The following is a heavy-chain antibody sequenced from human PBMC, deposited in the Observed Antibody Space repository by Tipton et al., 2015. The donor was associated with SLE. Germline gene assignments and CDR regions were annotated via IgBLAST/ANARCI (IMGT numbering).Heavy chain of an antibody. CDR2: IYHNGST. D-gene: IGHD4-23*01. V-gene: IGHV4-4*02. Sequence: TLSLTCAVSGGSINIKNWWAWVRQPPGKGLEWIGEIYHNGSTNCNPSLKSRVTISVDTSKNQFSLKLSSVTAADTAVYYCVRDLDDGGHGHFDLWGRGTLVTVSP. J-gene: IGHJ2*01. CDR3: VRDLDDGGHGHFDL. CDR1: GGSINIKNW.